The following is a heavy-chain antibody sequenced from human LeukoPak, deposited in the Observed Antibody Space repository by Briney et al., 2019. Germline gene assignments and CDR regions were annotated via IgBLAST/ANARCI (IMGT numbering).Heavy chain of an antibody. D-gene: IGHD3-22*01. Sequence: PGGSLRLSCAASGFTFSSYAMHWVRQAPGKGLEWVAVISYDGSNKYYADSVKGRFTISRDNSKNTLYLQMNSLRAEDTAVYYCARDWYYYDSSGYYSYYYYYMDVWGKGTTVTVSS. V-gene: IGHV3-30*04. CDR2: ISYDGSNK. CDR3: ARDWYYYDSSGYYSYYYYYMDV. J-gene: IGHJ6*03. CDR1: GFTFSSYA.